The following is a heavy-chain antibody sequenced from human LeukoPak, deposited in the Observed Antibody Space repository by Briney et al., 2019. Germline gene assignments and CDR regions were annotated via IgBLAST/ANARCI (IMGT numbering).Heavy chain of an antibody. CDR3: ARGVVGASRDAFDI. D-gene: IGHD1-26*01. V-gene: IGHV3-30-3*01. CDR1: GFTFSSYA. CDR2: ISYDGSNK. Sequence: GRSLRLSCAASGFTFSSYAMHWVRQAPGKELEWVAVISYDGSNKYYADSVKGRFTISRDNSKNTLYLQMNSLRAEGTAVYYCARGVVGASRDAFDIWGQGTMVTVSS. J-gene: IGHJ3*02.